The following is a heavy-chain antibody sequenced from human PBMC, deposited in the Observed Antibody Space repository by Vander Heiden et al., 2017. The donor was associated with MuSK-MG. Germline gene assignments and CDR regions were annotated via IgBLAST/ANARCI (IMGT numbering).Heavy chain of an antibody. CDR3: AQSADGYGACPDY. CDR1: GFTFSSYG. Sequence: QVQLVESGGGVVQPGGSLRLSCAASGFTFSSYGMHWVRQAPGKGLEWVAFIRYDGSNKYEADAVKGRFTISRDNSKITLYLQMNRMRAADTAVYYCAQSADGYGACPDYWGQGTLVTVSS. J-gene: IGHJ4*02. V-gene: IGHV3-30*02. D-gene: IGHD5-12*01. CDR2: IRYDGSNK.